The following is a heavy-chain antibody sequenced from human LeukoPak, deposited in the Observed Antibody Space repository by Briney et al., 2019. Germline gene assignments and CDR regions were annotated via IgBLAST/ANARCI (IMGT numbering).Heavy chain of an antibody. CDR1: GYTFTSYA. CDR2: INAGNGNT. Sequence: ASVKVSCKASGYTFTSYAMHWVRQAPGQRLEWMGWINAGNGNTKYSQKFQGRVTIIRDTSASTAYMELSSLRSEDTAVYYCARDLPPYYYDSSGYWSFDYWGQGTLVTVSS. J-gene: IGHJ4*02. V-gene: IGHV1-3*01. D-gene: IGHD3-22*01. CDR3: ARDLPPYYYDSSGYWSFDY.